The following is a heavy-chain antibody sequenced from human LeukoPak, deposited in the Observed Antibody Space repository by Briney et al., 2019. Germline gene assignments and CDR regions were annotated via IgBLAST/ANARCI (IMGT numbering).Heavy chain of an antibody. D-gene: IGHD1-1*01. J-gene: IGHJ4*02. CDR2: IIPHTGGT. V-gene: IGHV1-2*02. CDR3: ARDRGQLPYCFDY. Sequence: ASVKVSCKASGYTFTGYYLHWVRQAPGQGLEWMGWIIPHTGGTEYAQRFQGRVTMTRDTSISTVYMQLSSLRSDDTAIYFCARDRGQLPYCFDYWGQGTLVTVSS. CDR1: GYTFTGYY.